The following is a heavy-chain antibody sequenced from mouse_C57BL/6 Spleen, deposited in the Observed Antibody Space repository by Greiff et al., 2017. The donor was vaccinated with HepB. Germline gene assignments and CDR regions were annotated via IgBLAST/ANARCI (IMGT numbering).Heavy chain of an antibody. D-gene: IGHD3-2*02. CDR1: GFNIKDDY. CDR3: TNSSGYDYFDY. J-gene: IGHJ2*01. CDR2: IDPENGDT. Sequence: EVKLMESGAELVRPGASVKLSCTASGFNIKDDYMHWVKQRPEQGLEWIGWIDPENGDTEYASKFQGKATITADTSSNTAYLQLSSLTSEDTAVYYCTNSSGYDYFDYWGQGTTLTVSS. V-gene: IGHV14-4*01.